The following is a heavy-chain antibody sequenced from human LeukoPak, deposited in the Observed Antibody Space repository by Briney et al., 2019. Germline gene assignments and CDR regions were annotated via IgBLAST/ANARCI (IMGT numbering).Heavy chain of an antibody. V-gene: IGHV3-66*01. Sequence: PGGSLRLSCAASGFTVSSNYMSWVRQAPGKGLEWVSVIYSGGSTYYADSVKGRFTISRDNSKNTLYLQMNSLRAEDTAVYYCARDVYSSGPYYFDYWGQGTLVTVSS. CDR3: ARDVYSSGPYYFDY. D-gene: IGHD6-19*01. CDR2: IYSGGST. CDR1: GFTVSSNY. J-gene: IGHJ4*02.